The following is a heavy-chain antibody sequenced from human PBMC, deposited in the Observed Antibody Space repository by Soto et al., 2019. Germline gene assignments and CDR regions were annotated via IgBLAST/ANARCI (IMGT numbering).Heavy chain of an antibody. D-gene: IGHD3-22*01. CDR3: ARQGSSGYTNSYYYGMDV. V-gene: IGHV5-51*01. CDR1: GYSFTSYW. CDR2: IYPGDSDT. J-gene: IGHJ6*02. Sequence: GESLKISCKGSGYSFTSYWIGWVRQMPGKGLEWMGIIYPGDSDTRYSPSFQGQVTISADKSISTAYLQWSSLKASDTAMYYCARQGSSGYTNSYYYGMDVWGQGTTVTVSS.